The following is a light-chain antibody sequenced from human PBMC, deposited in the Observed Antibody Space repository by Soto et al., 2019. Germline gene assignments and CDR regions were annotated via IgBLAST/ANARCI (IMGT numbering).Light chain of an antibody. J-gene: IGLJ1*01. CDR2: QVT. Sequence: QSVLTQPASVSGSLGQSITIFCTGTTRDIAGYNYISWYQQLPGKAPKLMIYQVTIRPSGISNRFSGSKSGNTASLTISGLQAEEEADYYCTSFSSSTSLYVFGTGTKV. V-gene: IGLV2-14*01. CDR3: TSFSSSTSLYV. CDR1: TRDIAGYNY.